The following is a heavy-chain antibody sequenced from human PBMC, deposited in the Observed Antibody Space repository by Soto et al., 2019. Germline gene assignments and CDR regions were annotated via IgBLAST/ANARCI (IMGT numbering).Heavy chain of an antibody. CDR2: ISYSSSTI. Sequence: GGSLRLSCAASGFTFSDYYMSWVRQAPGKGLEWISYISYSSSTIYYVDSVKGRFTISRDIAKSSLYLQMNSLRAEDTAVYYCTTLYYFAFNYWGQGALVTVSS. J-gene: IGHJ4*02. CDR3: TTLYYFAFNY. CDR1: GFTFSDYY. V-gene: IGHV3-11*04. D-gene: IGHD3-16*01.